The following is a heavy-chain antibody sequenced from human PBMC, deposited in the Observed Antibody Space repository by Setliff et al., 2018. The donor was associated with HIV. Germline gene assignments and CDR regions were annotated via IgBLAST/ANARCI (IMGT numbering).Heavy chain of an antibody. CDR1: GGSFSGYY. J-gene: IGHJ4*02. CDR3: ARGRVRGVIIPFDY. CDR2: INNSGST. D-gene: IGHD3-10*01. Sequence: SETLSLTCAVYGGSFSGYYWSWIRQPPGKGLEWIGEINNSGSTNYNPSLKSRVTISVDTSKNQFSLKLSSLTAADTAVYYCARGRVRGVIIPFDYWGQGTLVTVSS. V-gene: IGHV4-34*01.